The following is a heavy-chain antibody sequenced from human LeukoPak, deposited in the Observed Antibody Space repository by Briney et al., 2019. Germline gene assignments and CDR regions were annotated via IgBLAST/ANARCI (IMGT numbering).Heavy chain of an antibody. CDR2: IYYSGST. V-gene: IGHV4-59*01. D-gene: IGHD6-13*01. J-gene: IGHJ6*02. Sequence: SETLSLTCTVSGGSISSYYWSWIRQPPGKGLEWIGYIYYSGSTNYNPSLKSRVTISVDTSKNQFSLKLSSVTAADTAVYYCARDQGVAAAATPYYYYYGMDVWGQGTMVTVSS. CDR3: ARDQGVAAAATPYYYYYGMDV. CDR1: GGSISSYY.